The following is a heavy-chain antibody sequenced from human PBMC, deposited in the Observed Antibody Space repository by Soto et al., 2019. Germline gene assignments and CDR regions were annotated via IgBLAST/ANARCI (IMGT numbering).Heavy chain of an antibody. CDR1: GFTFSSYA. J-gene: IGHJ6*02. D-gene: IGHD6-13*01. CDR3: AKSTSSWYFKKNYYGMDV. CDR2: ISGSGGST. V-gene: IGHV3-23*01. Sequence: GGSLRLSCAASGFTFSSYAMSWVRQAPGKGLEWVSAISGSGGSTYYADSVKGRFTISRDNSKNTLYLQMNSLRAEDTAVYYCAKSTSSWYFKKNYYGMDVWGQGTTVPVSS.